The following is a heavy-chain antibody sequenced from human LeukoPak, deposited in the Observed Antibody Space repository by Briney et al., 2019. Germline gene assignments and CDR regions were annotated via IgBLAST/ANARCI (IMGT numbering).Heavy chain of an antibody. V-gene: IGHV3-74*01. CDR3: ARVKDTSGWYHYFGY. Sequence: PGGSLRLSCAASGFTFSSYWMHWVRQAPGKGLVWVSRINGDGSSTSYADSVKGRFTLSRDNAKNTLYLQMNSLRAEDTAVYYCARVKDTSGWYHYFGYWGQGTLVTVSS. D-gene: IGHD6-19*01. J-gene: IGHJ4*02. CDR2: INGDGSST. CDR1: GFTFSSYW.